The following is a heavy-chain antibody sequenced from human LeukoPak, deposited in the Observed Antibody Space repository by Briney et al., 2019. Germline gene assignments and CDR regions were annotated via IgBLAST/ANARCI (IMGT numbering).Heavy chain of an antibody. CDR3: ARGRSPYYYDSSGYIPFSY. D-gene: IGHD3-22*01. V-gene: IGHV4-34*01. Sequence: SETLSLTCAVNGGSFSGYYWTWIRQSPGKGLEWIGEIIHSGRANYSPSLKSRLTLSVDPSMNHFSLRLSSVTAADTAVYYCARGRSPYYYDSSGYIPFSYWGQGTLVTVSS. J-gene: IGHJ4*02. CDR2: IIHSGRA. CDR1: GGSFSGYY.